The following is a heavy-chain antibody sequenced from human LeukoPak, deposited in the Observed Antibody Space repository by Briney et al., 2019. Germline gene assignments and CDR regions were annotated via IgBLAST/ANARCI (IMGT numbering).Heavy chain of an antibody. Sequence: ASVTVSCKASGYTFTSFGISWVRQAPGQGLEWMGWISTHNGNTNYAQNFQDRVTMTIDTSTSTDYMELRSLGSDDTAVYYCARGLSSAGGYWGQGPLVSVSS. CDR3: ARGLSSAGGY. CDR1: GYTFTSFG. D-gene: IGHD2/OR15-2a*01. V-gene: IGHV1-18*01. J-gene: IGHJ4*02. CDR2: ISTHNGNT.